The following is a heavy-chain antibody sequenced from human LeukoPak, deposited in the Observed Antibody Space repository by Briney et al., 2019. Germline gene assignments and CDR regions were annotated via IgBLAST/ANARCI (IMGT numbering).Heavy chain of an antibody. Sequence: PGGSLRLSCAASGNSWMNWFRKPQGKGLVWVSHINSDGSWTSYADSVKGRFTISKDNAKNTVYLQMNNLRAEDTAVYYCVSFYETYWGRGTLVTVSS. D-gene: IGHD2-2*01. CDR3: VSFYETY. CDR1: GNSW. CDR2: INSDGSWT. J-gene: IGHJ4*02. V-gene: IGHV3-74*01.